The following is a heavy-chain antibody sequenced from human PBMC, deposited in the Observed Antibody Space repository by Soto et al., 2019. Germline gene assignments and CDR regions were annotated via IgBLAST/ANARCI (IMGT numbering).Heavy chain of an antibody. J-gene: IGHJ4*02. D-gene: IGHD3-10*01. V-gene: IGHV3-48*01. CDR3: ARVSEQFG. CDR2: ISSSSSTI. CDR1: GFTFSSYS. Sequence: EVQLVASGGGLVQPGGSLRLSCAASGFTFSSYSMNWVRQAPGKGLEWVSYISSSSSTIYYADSVKGRFTISRDNAKNSLYLQMNSLRAEDTAVYYCARVSEQFGWGQGTLVTVSS.